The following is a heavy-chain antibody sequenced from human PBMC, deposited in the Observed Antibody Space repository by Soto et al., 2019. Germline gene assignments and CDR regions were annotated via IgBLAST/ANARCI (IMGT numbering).Heavy chain of an antibody. V-gene: IGHV4-34*01. CDR2: IDGSGNT. D-gene: IGHD1-26*01. CDR1: SESLSGYY. Sequence: QVQLQQWGAGLLKPSETLSLTCAVNSESLSGYYWSWIRQSPGKGLEWIGEIDGSGNTNYSPSLRSRVAMSVDTSKNHXSLNLNSVSAADTAAYXCVXARGRLVGFDYWGQGTLVTVSS. CDR3: VXARGRLVGFDY. J-gene: IGHJ4*02.